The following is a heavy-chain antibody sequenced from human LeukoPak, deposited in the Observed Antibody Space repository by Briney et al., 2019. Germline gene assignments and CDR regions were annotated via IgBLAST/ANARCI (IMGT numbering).Heavy chain of an antibody. V-gene: IGHV4-34*01. J-gene: IGHJ4*02. Sequence: PSETLSLTCAVYGGSFSGYYWSWIRQPPGKGLEWIGEINRSGSTNYNPSLKSRVTISVDTSKNQFSLKLSSVTAADTAVYYCAREDSGYDLDYWGQGTLVTVSS. CDR3: AREDSGYDLDY. CDR1: GGSFSGYY. D-gene: IGHD5-12*01. CDR2: INRSGST.